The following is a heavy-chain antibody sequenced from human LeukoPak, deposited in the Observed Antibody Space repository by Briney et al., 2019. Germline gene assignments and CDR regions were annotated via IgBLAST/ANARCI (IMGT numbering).Heavy chain of an antibody. CDR2: ISSSGSTI. CDR1: GFTFSSYE. V-gene: IGHV3-48*03. D-gene: IGHD3-22*01. J-gene: IGHJ4*02. Sequence: PGGSLRLSCAASGFTFSSYEMNWVRQAPGKGLEWVSYISSSGSTIYYADSVKGRFTISRDNAKNSLYLQMSSLRAEDTAVYYCARGGYSSGYHYFDYWGQGALVTVSS. CDR3: ARGGYSSGYHYFDY.